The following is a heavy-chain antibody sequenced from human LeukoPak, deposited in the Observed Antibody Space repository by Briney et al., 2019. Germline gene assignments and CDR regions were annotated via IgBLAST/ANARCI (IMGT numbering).Heavy chain of an antibody. D-gene: IGHD2-15*01. CDR2: IKSKEAGGTT. J-gene: IGHJ1*01. Sequence: PGGSLRLSCAASGFTFSSYSMNWVRQAPGKGLEWVGRIKSKEAGGTTDYAAPLRGRFTISRDDSNNTLFLEMDSLKTEDTAMYYCAILKDFEYFQHWGQGTLATVSS. V-gene: IGHV3-15*01. CDR1: GFTFSSYS. CDR3: AILKDFEYFQH.